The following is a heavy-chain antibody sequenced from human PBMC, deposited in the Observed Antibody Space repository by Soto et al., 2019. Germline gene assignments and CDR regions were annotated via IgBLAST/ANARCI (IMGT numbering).Heavy chain of an antibody. D-gene: IGHD5-18*01. CDR3: VRSKGGYSYGTPFDY. CDR2: ISWNSGNI. J-gene: IGHJ4*02. CDR1: GFTFDDYA. V-gene: IGHV3-9*01. Sequence: EVQLEESGGALVQPGRSLRLSCAASGFTFDDYAMYWVRQVLGKGLEWVSSISWNSGNIDYADSVKGRFTTSRDNAENSLYLQTNSLRPEDTALYYCVRSKGGYSYGTPFDYWGQGTLVTVSS.